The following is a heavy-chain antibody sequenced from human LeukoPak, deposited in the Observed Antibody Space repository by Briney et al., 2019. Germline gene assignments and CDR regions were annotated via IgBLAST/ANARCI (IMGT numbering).Heavy chain of an antibody. V-gene: IGHV1-18*01. D-gene: IGHD6-19*01. CDR2: ISAYNGNT. CDR1: GYTFTSYG. CDR3: ARAYSSDHLGLYSY. J-gene: IGHJ4*02. Sequence: ASVKVSCKASGYTFTSYGISWVRQAPGQGLEWMGWISAYNGNTNYAQKLQGRVTMTTDTSTSTAYMELRSLRSDDTAVYHCARAYSSDHLGLYSYWGQGTLVTVSS.